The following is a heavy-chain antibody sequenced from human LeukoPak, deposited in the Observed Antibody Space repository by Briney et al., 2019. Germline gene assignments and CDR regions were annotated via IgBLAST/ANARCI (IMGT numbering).Heavy chain of an antibody. CDR2: IIPILGIA. CDR3: ARDPRGYGDNPMDV. D-gene: IGHD4-17*01. Sequence: ASVKVSCTASGGTFSSYAISWVRQAPGQGLEWMGRIIPILGIANYAQKFQGRVTITADKSTSTAYMELSSLRSEDTAVYYCARDPRGYGDNPMDVWGQGTTVTVSS. J-gene: IGHJ6*02. V-gene: IGHV1-69*04. CDR1: GGTFSSYA.